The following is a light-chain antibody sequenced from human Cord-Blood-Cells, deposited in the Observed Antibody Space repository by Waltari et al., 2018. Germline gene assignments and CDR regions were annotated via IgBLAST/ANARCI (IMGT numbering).Light chain of an antibody. CDR3: QQYGSSPLT. CDR1: QSVRISY. Sequence: EIVLTQPPGTLPLSPGEKAPPPCRASQSVRISYLAWYQQKPGQAPRLLIYGASSRATGIPDRFSGSRSGTDFTLTISRLEPEDFAVYYCQQYGSSPLTFGGGTKVEIK. CDR2: GAS. V-gene: IGKV3-20*01. J-gene: IGKJ4*01.